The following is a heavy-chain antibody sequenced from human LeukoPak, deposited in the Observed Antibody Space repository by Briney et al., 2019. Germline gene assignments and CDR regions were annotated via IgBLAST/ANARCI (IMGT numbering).Heavy chain of an antibody. CDR1: GFTFSSYA. Sequence: EGSLRLSCAASGFTFSSYAMQWVRQAPGKGLEWVAVISYDGSDKNYADSVKGRFTISRDNSKNTLYLQMNSLRADDTAVYYCARAVYRSGGYYFDYWGQGTLVIVSS. V-gene: IGHV3-30*04. CDR3: ARAVYRSGGYYFDY. D-gene: IGHD6-19*01. CDR2: ISYDGSDK. J-gene: IGHJ4*02.